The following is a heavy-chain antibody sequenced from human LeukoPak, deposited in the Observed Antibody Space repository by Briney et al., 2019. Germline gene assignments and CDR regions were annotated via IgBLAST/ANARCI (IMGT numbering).Heavy chain of an antibody. CDR2: IAGGGDTI. J-gene: IGHJ4*02. CDR3: ARERTTIVSGTTIGAY. V-gene: IGHV3-48*03. D-gene: IGHD2/OR15-2a*01. CDR1: GFTFETYE. Sequence: GGSLRLSCAASGFTFETYEMNWVRQAPGKGLEWISYIAGGGDTIYYADSVKGRFTISRDNAKNSLYLQMNSLRADDTAVYYCARERTTIVSGTTIGAYWGQGTLVTVSS.